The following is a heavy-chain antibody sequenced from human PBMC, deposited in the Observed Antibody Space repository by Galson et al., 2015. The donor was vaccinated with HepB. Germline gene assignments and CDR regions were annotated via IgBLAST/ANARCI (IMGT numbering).Heavy chain of an antibody. V-gene: IGHV3-7*01. Sequence: SLSTSCAAAEFIFSNYWMSWVRQAPGKGLEWVAKRQEDGSEINYVDSVKGRFTLSRDNAKNSVSLQMRSLRAEDTAVYYCAYSGSYSDYWGQGTLVTVSS. CDR3: AYSGSYSDY. D-gene: IGHD1-26*01. CDR2: RQEDGSEI. J-gene: IGHJ4*02. CDR1: EFIFSNYW.